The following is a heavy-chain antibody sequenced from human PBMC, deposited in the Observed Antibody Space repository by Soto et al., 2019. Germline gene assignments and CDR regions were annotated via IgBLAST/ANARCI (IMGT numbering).Heavy chain of an antibody. CDR2: IYYSGNT. CDR1: GGSITSSNYH. J-gene: IGHJ4*02. D-gene: IGHD2-2*01. CDR3: SRLTNARPGDD. Sequence: SETLSLTCTVSGGSITSSNYHWGWSRQPPGKGLEWIGTIYYSGNTYYNPSLKSRVTMSMDASKNQFSLTLSSVAVADTAVYYCSRLTNARPGDDWGQGTLVTVSS. V-gene: IGHV4-39*01.